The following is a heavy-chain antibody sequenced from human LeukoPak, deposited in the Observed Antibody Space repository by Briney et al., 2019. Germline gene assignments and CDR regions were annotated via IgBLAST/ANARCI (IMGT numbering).Heavy chain of an antibody. V-gene: IGHV3-74*01. CDR2: INGDGSRT. J-gene: IGHJ4*02. D-gene: IGHD3-10*01. Sequence: GGSLRLSCAASGFTFSNYWMHWVRQAPGKGLVSVSRINGDGSRTIYADSVKGRFTISRDNAKNTLYLQMNSLRVDDTAVYYCTRAGQAYGLDHWGQGNLVTVSS. CDR3: TRAGQAYGLDH. CDR1: GFTFSNYW.